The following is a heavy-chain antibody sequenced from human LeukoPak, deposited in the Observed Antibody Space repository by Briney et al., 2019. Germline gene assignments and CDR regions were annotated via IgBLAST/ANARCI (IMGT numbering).Heavy chain of an antibody. CDR3: AIEEVAGGLRL. J-gene: IGHJ4*02. V-gene: IGHV3-21*01. CDR2: ISSSSSYI. Sequence: PGGSLRLSCAAFGFTFSSYSMNWVRQAPGNGLEGVSSISSSSSYIYYADSVQGRFTISRANAKHSLYLQMNSLRAEHTALYYCAIEEVAGGLRLRGQGTLVTVSS. CDR1: GFTFSSYS. D-gene: IGHD6-19*01.